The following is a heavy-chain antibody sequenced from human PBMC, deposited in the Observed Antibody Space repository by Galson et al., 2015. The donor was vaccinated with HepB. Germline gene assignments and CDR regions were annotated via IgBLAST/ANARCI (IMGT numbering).Heavy chain of an antibody. CDR1: GYSFTSYW. CDR2: IYPGDSDT. Sequence: QSGAEVKKPGESLKISCKGSGYSFTSYWIGWVRQMPGKGLEWMGIIYPGDSDTRYSPSFQGQVTISADKSISTAYLQWSSLKASDTAVYYCARRSSSAAGGRGLDVWGQGTTVTVSS. V-gene: IGHV5-51*01. CDR3: ARRSSSAAGGRGLDV. J-gene: IGHJ6*02. D-gene: IGHD6-6*01.